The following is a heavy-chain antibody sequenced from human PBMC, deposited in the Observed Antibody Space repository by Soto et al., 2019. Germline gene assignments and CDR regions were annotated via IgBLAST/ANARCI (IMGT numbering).Heavy chain of an antibody. CDR3: ASGVAAAGMAYYYMDV. CDR2: ISSSGSTI. V-gene: IGHV3-11*01. Sequence: SLRLSCVASGFTFSDYYMSWIRQAPGKGLEWVSYISSSGSTIYYADSVKGRFTISRDNAKNSLYLQMNSLRAEDTAVYYCASGVAAAGMAYYYMDVWGKGTTVTVSS. J-gene: IGHJ6*03. CDR1: GFTFSDYY. D-gene: IGHD6-13*01.